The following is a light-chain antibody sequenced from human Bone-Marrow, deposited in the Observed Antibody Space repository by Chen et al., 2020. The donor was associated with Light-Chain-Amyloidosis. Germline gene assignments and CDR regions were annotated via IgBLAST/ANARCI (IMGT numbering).Light chain of an antibody. V-gene: IGLV2-14*01. J-gene: IGLJ1*01. CDR1: SSDVGGDNH. CDR2: EFT. Sequence: QSALTQPASGSGSPGQPRPISCIGSSSDVGGDNHVSWYQQHPDKAPKFMIYEFTNRPSWVPDRFSGSKSDNTASLTISGLQTEDEADYFCSSYTITNTLVFGSGTRVTVL. CDR3: SSYTITNTLV.